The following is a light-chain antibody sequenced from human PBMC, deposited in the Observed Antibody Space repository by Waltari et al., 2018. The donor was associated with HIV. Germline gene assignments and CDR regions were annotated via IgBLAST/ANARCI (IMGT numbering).Light chain of an antibody. J-gene: IGLJ3*02. CDR2: RNN. Sequence: HSVLPQPPSASATPGQRVTISCSGSTSNIGSNYVYWYQQLPGTDPKLLFYRNNQRPSGVPDRVSGSKAGTSASLAISGLRSEDEADYYCATWDDSLNVVFGGGTKLTVL. CDR1: TSNIGSNY. CDR3: ATWDDSLNVV. V-gene: IGLV1-47*01.